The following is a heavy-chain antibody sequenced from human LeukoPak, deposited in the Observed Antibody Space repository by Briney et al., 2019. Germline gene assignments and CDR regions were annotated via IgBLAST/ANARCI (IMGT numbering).Heavy chain of an antibody. J-gene: IGHJ6*03. D-gene: IGHD2-21*01. CDR1: GYTFTTLD. CDR2: INTNSGYT. CDR3: ARVPCGGDCYSPGEPYYYYMDV. V-gene: IGHV1-8*03. Sequence: ASVKVSCKASGYTFTTLDINWVRQATGQGLEWMGWINTNSGYTGNAQKFQGRVTITRDTSISTAYMELSGLTSEDTAVYYCARVPCGGDCYSPGEPYYYYMDVWGKGTTVTVSS.